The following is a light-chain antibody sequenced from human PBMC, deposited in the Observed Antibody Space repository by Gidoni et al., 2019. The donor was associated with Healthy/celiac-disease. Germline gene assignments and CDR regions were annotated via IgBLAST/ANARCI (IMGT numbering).Light chain of an antibody. J-gene: IGKJ3*01. CDR1: QSISSY. CDR2: AAS. Sequence: DIHLTHSPSSLSASVGDRVTITCRASQSISSYLHWYQQKPGKAPKLLIYAASSLQSGVPSRFSGSGSGTDFTLTISSLQPEDFATYYCQQSYSNPFTFGPGTKVDIK. V-gene: IGKV1-39*01. CDR3: QQSYSNPFT.